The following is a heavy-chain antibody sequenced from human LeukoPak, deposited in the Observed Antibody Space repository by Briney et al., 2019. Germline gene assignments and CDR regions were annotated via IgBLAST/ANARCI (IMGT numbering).Heavy chain of an antibody. Sequence: GASVEVSCKASGGTFTNYAVSWVRQAPGQGLEWVGGIIPIFGRADYAQKFQGRFTITTDESTSTAYMAVSSLRSEDTAVYYCAIDYSSSDDSLDIWGQGTMVIVSS. CDR2: IIPIFGRA. CDR3: AIDYSSSDDSLDI. J-gene: IGHJ3*02. CDR1: GGTFTNYA. V-gene: IGHV1-69*05. D-gene: IGHD6-6*01.